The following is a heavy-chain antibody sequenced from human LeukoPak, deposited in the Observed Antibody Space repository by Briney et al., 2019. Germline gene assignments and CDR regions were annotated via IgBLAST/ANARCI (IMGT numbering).Heavy chain of an antibody. Sequence: PGGSLRLSCAASGFSFSNYGMNWVRQAPGKGLEWVSGISRSGDTTYYAASVKGRFTISRDNSENTLFLQMDSLRADDTAVYFCARNRPAGYDYDYGFELRHWGQGTLVTVSS. D-gene: IGHD4/OR15-4a*01. CDR1: GFSFSNYG. CDR2: ISRSGDTT. J-gene: IGHJ4*02. CDR3: ARNRPAGYDYDYGFELRH. V-gene: IGHV3-23*01.